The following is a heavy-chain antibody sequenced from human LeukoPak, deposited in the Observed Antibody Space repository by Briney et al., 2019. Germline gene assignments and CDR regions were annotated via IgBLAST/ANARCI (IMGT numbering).Heavy chain of an antibody. J-gene: IGHJ4*02. CDR1: GFTLNKYA. Sequence: GGSLRLSRAASGFTLNKYAMNWVRQAPGKGLEWVSVLIGSSGSTDYADSVKGRSTISRDTSKNTLYLEMNSLRAEDTAIYYCVKGAYDYIEIAYFDYWGQGTRVTVSS. CDR2: LIGSSGST. V-gene: IGHV3-23*01. CDR3: VKGAYDYIEIAYFDY. D-gene: IGHD5-12*01.